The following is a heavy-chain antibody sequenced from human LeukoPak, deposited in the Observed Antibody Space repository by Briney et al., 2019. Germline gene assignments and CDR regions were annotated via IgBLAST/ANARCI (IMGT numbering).Heavy chain of an antibody. CDR3: ARDPVPATARHFDY. D-gene: IGHD1-1*01. J-gene: IGHJ4*02. CDR1: GFTFSSYA. CDR2: TLVDGNIK. Sequence: GRSLRLSCAASGFTFSSYAMHCVRQAPDKGLEWVAVTLVDGNIKYYAHSVKGRFTISRDNSKNTLYLQMNSLRGKDTGVYYCARDPVPATARHFDYWGQGTLVSVSS. V-gene: IGHV3-30-3*01.